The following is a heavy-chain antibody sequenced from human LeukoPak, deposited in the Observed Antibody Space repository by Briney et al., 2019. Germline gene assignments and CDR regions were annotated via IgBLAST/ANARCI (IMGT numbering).Heavy chain of an antibody. CDR1: GFAFSNQA. V-gene: IGHV3-23*01. Sequence: GGSLRLSCAASGFAFSNQAMGWVRQAPGKGLEWVSVISDSGSITYYADSVKGRFTISRDNSKNTLSLQMSSLRAEDTAVYYCAKDARRTSGWYFFDYWGQGTLVTVSS. D-gene: IGHD6-19*01. J-gene: IGHJ4*02. CDR2: ISDSGSIT. CDR3: AKDARRTSGWYFFDY.